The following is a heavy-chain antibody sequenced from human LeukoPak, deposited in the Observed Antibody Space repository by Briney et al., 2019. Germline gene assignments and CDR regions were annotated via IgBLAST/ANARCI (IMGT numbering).Heavy chain of an antibody. V-gene: IGHV1-24*01. CDR1: GYSLTELS. CDR2: FDPESGET. D-gene: IGHD3-22*01. Sequence: ASVKVSCKVSGYSLTELSIHWVRQAPGTGLEWMGGFDPESGETIYAEQFEARVTMTEDTSTDTAYVELSSLRSEDTGLYFCATDLGDSDNYLNDAFDLWGQGTMVTVS. CDR3: ATDLGDSDNYLNDAFDL. J-gene: IGHJ3*01.